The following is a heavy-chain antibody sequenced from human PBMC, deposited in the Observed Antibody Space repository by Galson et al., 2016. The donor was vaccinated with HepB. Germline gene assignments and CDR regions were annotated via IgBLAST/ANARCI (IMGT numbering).Heavy chain of an antibody. V-gene: IGHV2-5*02. CDR3: AYSHRSSSFHDGFDP. D-gene: IGHD3-3*02. CDR2: IFWDDDK. CDR1: GFSLTTSGVC. J-gene: IGHJ5*02. Sequence: PALVKPTQTLTLTCSFSGFSLTTSGVCVGWFRQPPGKALEWLALIFWDDDKRYSPSLKSSLTITKDTPRNQVVLTMTNMDPVDAATYYCAYSHRSSSFHDGFDPWSQGPLVTVAS.